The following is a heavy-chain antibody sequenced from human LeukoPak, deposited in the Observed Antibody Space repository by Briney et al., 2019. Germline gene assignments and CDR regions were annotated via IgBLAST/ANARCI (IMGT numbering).Heavy chain of an antibody. D-gene: IGHD6-19*01. CDR2: VNHSGST. CDR3: ASSGWYLFYYYMDV. V-gene: IGHV4-34*01. J-gene: IGHJ6*03. CDR1: GGSFSGYY. Sequence: SETLSLTCAVYGGSFSGYYWSWIRQPPGKGLEWIGEVNHSGSTKYSPSLKSRVTISVDTSKNQFSLKLSSVTAADTAVYYCASSGWYLFYYYMDVWGKGTTVTISS.